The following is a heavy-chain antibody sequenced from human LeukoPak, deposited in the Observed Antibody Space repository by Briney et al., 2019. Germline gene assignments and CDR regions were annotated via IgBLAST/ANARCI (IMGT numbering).Heavy chain of an antibody. CDR3: ARDVLLWFGEEDWFDP. D-gene: IGHD3-10*01. CDR1: GYTFTSYY. CDR2: INPSGGST. V-gene: IGHV1-46*03. Sequence: GASVKVSCKACGYTFTSYYMHWVRQAPGQGLEWMGIINPSGGSTSYAQKFQGRVTMTRDTSTSTVYMELSSLRSEDTAVYYCARDVLLWFGEEDWFDPWGQGTLVTVSS. J-gene: IGHJ5*02.